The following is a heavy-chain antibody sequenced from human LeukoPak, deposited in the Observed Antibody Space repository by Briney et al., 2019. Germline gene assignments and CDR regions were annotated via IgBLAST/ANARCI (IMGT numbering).Heavy chain of an antibody. CDR2: IYPGDSDT. J-gene: IGHJ4*02. CDR3: ATTYSSSLIVLDY. D-gene: IGHD6-13*01. CDR1: GYIFTTYW. V-gene: IGHV5-51*01. Sequence: GESLKISCKGSGYIFTTYWIAWVRQMPGKGLEWMGIIYPGDSDTRYSPSFQGQVTISADKSISTAYLQWSSLKASDTAMYYCATTYSSSLIVLDYWGQGTLVTVSS.